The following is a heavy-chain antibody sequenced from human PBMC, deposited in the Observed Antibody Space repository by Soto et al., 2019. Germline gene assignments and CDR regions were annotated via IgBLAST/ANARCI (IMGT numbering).Heavy chain of an antibody. CDR3: ARSSVVVTAADY. J-gene: IGHJ4*02. D-gene: IGHD2-21*02. Sequence: VQLLQSGAEVKKPGASVKVSCKASGYTFTSYAIHCGRQAPGQRLEWMGWINAGNGTTKYSQKFQGRVTITRDTSASTAYMELSSLRSEDTAVYYCARSSVVVTAADYWGQGTLVTVAS. CDR1: GYTFTSYA. CDR2: INAGNGTT. V-gene: IGHV1-3*01.